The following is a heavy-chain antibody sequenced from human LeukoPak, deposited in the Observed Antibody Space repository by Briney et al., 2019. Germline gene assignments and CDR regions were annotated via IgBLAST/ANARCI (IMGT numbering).Heavy chain of an antibody. CDR3: VVILVPGGVWHFDL. D-gene: IGHD2-2*01. CDR2: IYSGGGTTK. Sequence: GTPLRLSCAASGLTFRNYGFHWVRQAPGKGLEWVAIIYSGGGTTKYYAESLKDRLTVTRDDSRDTLYLQMNSLRAEDTAVYYCVVILVPGGVWHFDLWGRGTLVTVSS. J-gene: IGHJ2*01. V-gene: IGHV3-33*03. CDR1: GLTFRNYG.